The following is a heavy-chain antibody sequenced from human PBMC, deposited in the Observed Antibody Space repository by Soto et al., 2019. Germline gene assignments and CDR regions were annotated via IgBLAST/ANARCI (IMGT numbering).Heavy chain of an antibody. V-gene: IGHV3-33*01. J-gene: IGHJ4*02. D-gene: IGHD1-1*01. CDR3: AREETGTFDH. CDR2: IWYDGSNE. Sequence: QVQLVESGGGVVQPGRSLRLSCVASGSTFSAYAMHWVRQAPGKGLEWVAVIWYDGSNEDYADSVKGRFTISRDNSKNTLFVQMNSLRAEDTAVYYCAREETGTFDHWGQGTLVTVSS. CDR1: GSTFSAYA.